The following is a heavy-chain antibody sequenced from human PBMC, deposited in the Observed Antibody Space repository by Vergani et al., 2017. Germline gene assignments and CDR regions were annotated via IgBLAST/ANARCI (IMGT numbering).Heavy chain of an antibody. D-gene: IGHD4/OR15-4a*01. CDR1: GFTFENYA. V-gene: IGHV3-9*03. J-gene: IGHJ4*02. Sequence: EVQVVESGGGLVQPGRSLRLSCAASGFTFENYAMHWVRHAPGKGLEWVSGISWNSVDIGYADSVKGRFTISRDNAKNSLYLQMNSLRREVMPLYYCAKDIGSYGGYVDYWGQGTLVTVSS. CDR3: AKDIGSYGGYVDY. CDR2: ISWNSVDI.